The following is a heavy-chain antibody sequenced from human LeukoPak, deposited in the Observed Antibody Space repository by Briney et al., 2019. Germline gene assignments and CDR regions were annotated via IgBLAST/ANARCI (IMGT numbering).Heavy chain of an antibody. CDR2: ISSSGSTI. CDR3: ARRGIQLWPHDDY. Sequence: PGGSLRLSCTVSGFTFSGYEMNWVRQAPGKGLEWVSYISSSGSTIFYADSVKGRFTISRDNAKNSLYLQMNSLRAEDTAAYYCARRGIQLWPHDDYWGQGTLVTVSS. CDR1: GFTFSGYE. D-gene: IGHD5-18*01. V-gene: IGHV3-48*03. J-gene: IGHJ4*02.